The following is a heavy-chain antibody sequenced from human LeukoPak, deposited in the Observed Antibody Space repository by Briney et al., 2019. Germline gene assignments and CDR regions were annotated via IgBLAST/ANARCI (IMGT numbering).Heavy chain of an antibody. V-gene: IGHV4-59*08. J-gene: IGHJ3*02. CDR1: GDSISSNY. CDR2: INYRGST. CDR3: ARPQNVLVAFDI. Sequence: SETLSLTCTVSGDSISSNYWSWIRQPPGKGLEWIGFINYRGSTNYNPSLKSRVTISVDTSKNQFSLKLSSVTAADTAVYYCARPQNVLVAFDIWGQGTMVTVSS. D-gene: IGHD2-8*01.